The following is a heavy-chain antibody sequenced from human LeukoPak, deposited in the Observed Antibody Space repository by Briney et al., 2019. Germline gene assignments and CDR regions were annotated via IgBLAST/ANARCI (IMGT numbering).Heavy chain of an antibody. CDR2: LSHSGSS. Sequence: SENLSLTCTVSGYSISSGYYWDWIRQPPGKGLEWIGTLSHSGSSYYNPSLKSRVTISVDTSKNQFSLNLSSVTAADTAVYYCARTTEGGYTYDYFYYYYMDVWGKGTTVTISS. V-gene: IGHV4-38-2*02. J-gene: IGHJ6*03. CDR3: ARTTEGGYTYDYFYYYYMDV. CDR1: GYSISSGYY. D-gene: IGHD5-18*01.